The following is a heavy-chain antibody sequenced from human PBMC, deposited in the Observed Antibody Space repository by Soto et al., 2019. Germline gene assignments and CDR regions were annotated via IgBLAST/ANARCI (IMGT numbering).Heavy chain of an antibody. Sequence: PGGSLRLSCAASGFTFSSYSMHWVRQAPGKGLEWVAVIWYDGSNKYYADSVKGRFTISRDNSKNTLYLQMNSLRAEDTAVYYCARVRAAAGPFDYWGQGTLVTVSS. V-gene: IGHV3-33*01. J-gene: IGHJ4*02. CDR2: IWYDGSNK. CDR1: GFTFSSYS. CDR3: ARVRAAAGPFDY. D-gene: IGHD6-13*01.